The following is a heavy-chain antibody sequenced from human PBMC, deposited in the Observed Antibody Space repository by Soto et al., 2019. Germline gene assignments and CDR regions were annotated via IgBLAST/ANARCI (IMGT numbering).Heavy chain of an antibody. J-gene: IGHJ6*02. V-gene: IGHV3-30*18. CDR2: ISYDGSNK. D-gene: IGHD6-6*01. CDR3: AKEGAARPVYYYYYGLDV. CDR1: GFTFSSYG. Sequence: QVQLVESGGGVVQPGRSLRLSCAASGFTFSSYGMHWVRQAPGKGLEWVAVISYDGSNKYYADSVKGRFTISRDNSKNALYLQRNGLRAEDTAVYYCAKEGAARPVYYYYYGLDVWGQGTTVTVSS.